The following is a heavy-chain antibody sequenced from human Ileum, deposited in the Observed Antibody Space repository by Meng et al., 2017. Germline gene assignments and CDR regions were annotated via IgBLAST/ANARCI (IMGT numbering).Heavy chain of an antibody. J-gene: IGHJ4*02. CDR1: GGWFSGYY. CDR2: ISHSGST. V-gene: IGHV4-34*02. D-gene: IGHD6-6*01. CDR3: ARGGVAARLGT. Sequence: QGTLQEWGEVSLKASEHLPVTCAANGGWFSGYYWRWIRQPPGKGLEWIGEISHSGSTHYNPSLKSRLTISVDTSNNQFSLKLNSVTAADTAVYYCARGGVAARLGTWGQGALVTVSS.